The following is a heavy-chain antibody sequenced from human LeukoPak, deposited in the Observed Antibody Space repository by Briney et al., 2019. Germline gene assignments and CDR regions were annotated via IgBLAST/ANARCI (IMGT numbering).Heavy chain of an antibody. V-gene: IGHV4-30-2*01. D-gene: IGHD1-14*01. Sequence: SQTLSLTCSVSGGSISSGGYSWSWIRQPPGKGLEWIGYIYHSGSTYYNPSLKSRVTISVDRSKNQFSLKLSSVTAADTAVYYCARGGRPPSRLHFDYWGQGTLVTVSS. CDR3: ARGGRPPSRLHFDY. CDR1: GGSISSGGYS. J-gene: IGHJ4*02. CDR2: IYHSGST.